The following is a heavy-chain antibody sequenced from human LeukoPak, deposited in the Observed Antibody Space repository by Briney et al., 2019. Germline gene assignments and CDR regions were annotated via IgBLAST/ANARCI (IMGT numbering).Heavy chain of an antibody. CDR1: GYTFTSYG. J-gene: IGHJ5*02. V-gene: IGHV1-18*01. CDR2: MNPNSGNT. D-gene: IGHD3-22*01. CDR3: ARDLTSTMIVVVTPFDP. Sequence: GASVKVSCKASGYTFTSYGISWVRQATGQGLEWMGWMNPNSGNTGYAQKFQGRVTMTTDTSTSTAYMELRSLRSDDTAVYYCARDLTSTMIVVVTPFDPWGQGTLVTVSS.